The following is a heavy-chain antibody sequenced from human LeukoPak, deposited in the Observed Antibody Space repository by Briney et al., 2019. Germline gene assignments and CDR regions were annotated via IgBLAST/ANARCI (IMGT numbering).Heavy chain of an antibody. J-gene: IGHJ4*02. Sequence: GGSLRLSCAASGFIFCTYSVTCVGQAPGKGLEWVSYISSSGSAIYYADSVRGRFTVSRDNAKNFLYLQMKSLRDEDTAVYYCVRRQGYVGILLDNWGQGTLVTVSS. V-gene: IGHV3-48*02. CDR1: GFIFCTYS. CDR2: ISSSGSAI. D-gene: IGHD2-15*01. CDR3: VRRQGYVGILLDN.